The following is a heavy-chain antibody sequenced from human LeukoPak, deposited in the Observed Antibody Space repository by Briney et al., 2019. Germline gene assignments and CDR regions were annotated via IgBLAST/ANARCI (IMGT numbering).Heavy chain of an antibody. CDR1: GFTFSSYW. CDR2: IKQDGGEK. J-gene: IGHJ4*01. CDR3: ARDGTAASLYFDL. D-gene: IGHD6-6*01. V-gene: IGHV3-7*01. Sequence: GGSLILSCAVSGFTFSSYWMNWVRQAPGKGLEWVASIKQDGGEKSYVDSVKGRFTISRDNAKNSLYLQMSSLRAEDTAVYYCARDGTAASLYFDLWGQEPWSPAPQ.